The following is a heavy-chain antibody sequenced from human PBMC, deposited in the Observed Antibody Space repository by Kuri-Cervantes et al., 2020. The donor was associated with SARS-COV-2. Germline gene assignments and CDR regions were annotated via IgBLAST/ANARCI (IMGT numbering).Heavy chain of an antibody. CDR2: ISYDGSDK. V-gene: IGHV3-30*18. Sequence: GESLKISCAASGFTFSSYGIHWVRQAPGKGLEWVAVISYDGSDKYYADSVKGRPTISRDNSKNTLYLQMNSLRAEDTAVYYCAKDPASLRRQLGGSSNYYGMDVWGQGTTVTVSS. CDR1: GFTFSSYG. CDR3: AKDPASLRRQLGGSSNYYGMDV. D-gene: IGHD6-6*01. J-gene: IGHJ6*02.